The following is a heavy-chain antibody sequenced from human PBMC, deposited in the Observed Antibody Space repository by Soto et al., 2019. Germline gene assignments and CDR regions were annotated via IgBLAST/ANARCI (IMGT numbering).Heavy chain of an antibody. Sequence: EVQLVESGGGLIQPGGSLRLSCAASGFTVSSNYMSWVRQAPGKGLEWVSVIYSGGSTYYADSVKGRFTISRDNSKNTLYLQMNSLRAEDTAVYYCARVSYDSSGYYFHYPYYFDYWGQGTLVTVSS. J-gene: IGHJ4*02. CDR2: IYSGGST. CDR1: GFTVSSNY. CDR3: ARVSYDSSGYYFHYPYYFDY. V-gene: IGHV3-53*01. D-gene: IGHD3-22*01.